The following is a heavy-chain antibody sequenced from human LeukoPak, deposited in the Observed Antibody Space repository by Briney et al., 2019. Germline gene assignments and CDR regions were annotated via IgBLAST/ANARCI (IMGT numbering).Heavy chain of an antibody. V-gene: IGHV3-53*01. J-gene: IGHJ4*02. CDR2: IYSGGRT. CDR1: GFTVSSNY. CDR3: ARSNGSYLYFDN. D-gene: IGHD1-26*01. Sequence: GGSLTLSCAASGFTVSSNYMSWVRQAPGKGLEWVSVIYSGGRTYYEDSVKGRFTISRDNSKNTLYLQMNSLRAEDTAVYYCARSNGSYLYFDNWGQGTLVTVSS.